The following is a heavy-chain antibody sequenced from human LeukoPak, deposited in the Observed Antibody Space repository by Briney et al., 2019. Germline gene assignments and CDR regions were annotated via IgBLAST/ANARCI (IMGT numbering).Heavy chain of an antibody. V-gene: IGHV3-66*01. CDR3: ARGGATLSFDY. Sequence: PGGSLRLSCAASGFTVSSNYMSWVRQAPGKGLEWVSGTYSGGSAYYADSVKGRFTISRDNSKNTLYLQMNSLRAEDTAVYYCARGGATLSFDYWGQGALVTVSS. CDR2: TYSGGSA. CDR1: GFTVSSNY. J-gene: IGHJ4*02. D-gene: IGHD1-26*01.